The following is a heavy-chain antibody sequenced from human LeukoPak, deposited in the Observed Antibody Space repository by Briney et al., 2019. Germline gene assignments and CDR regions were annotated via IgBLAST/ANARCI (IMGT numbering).Heavy chain of an antibody. V-gene: IGHV3-7*01. CDR3: VREGFYFFDF. CDR1: GFTFTNNF. Sequence: GGSLRLSCAASGFTFTNNFMSWVRQVPGKGLEWGANIKQDGSETTYADSVRGRFTIFRDNAKDSVYLQMNSLRAEDSATYYCVREGFYFFDFWGQGTLVTVSS. J-gene: IGHJ4*01. CDR2: IKQDGSET.